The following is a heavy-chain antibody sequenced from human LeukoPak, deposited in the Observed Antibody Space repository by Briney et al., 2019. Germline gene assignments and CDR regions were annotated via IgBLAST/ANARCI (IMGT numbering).Heavy chain of an antibody. Sequence: ASVKVSCKASGGTFSSYAISWVRQAPGQGLEWMGGIIPIFGTANYAQKFQGRVTITADESTSTAYMELSSLRSEDTAVYYCATAESSGPERLVLVHFDYWGQGTLVTVSS. CDR1: GGTFSSYA. V-gene: IGHV1-69*13. D-gene: IGHD1-1*01. CDR3: ATAESSGPERLVLVHFDY. CDR2: IIPIFGTA. J-gene: IGHJ4*02.